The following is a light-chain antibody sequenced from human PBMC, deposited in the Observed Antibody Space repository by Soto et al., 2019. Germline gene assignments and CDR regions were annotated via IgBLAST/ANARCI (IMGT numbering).Light chain of an antibody. V-gene: IGLV2-23*02. CDR2: EVS. CDR1: SSDVGSYNL. CDR3: CSYAGSV. J-gene: IGLJ1*01. Sequence: QSALTQPASVSGSPGQSITISCTGTSSDVGSYNLVSWYQQHPGKAPKLMIYEVSKRPSGVSNRFSGSKSGNTASLTISGLQAEDEADYYCCSYAGSVFGTGTKLT.